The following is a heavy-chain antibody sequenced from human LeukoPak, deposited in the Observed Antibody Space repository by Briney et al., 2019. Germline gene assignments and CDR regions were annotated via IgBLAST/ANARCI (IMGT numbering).Heavy chain of an antibody. CDR3: ARGGQLVHGWFDP. J-gene: IGHJ5*02. CDR1: GGSISSGGYS. D-gene: IGHD6-13*01. V-gene: IGHV4-30-4*07. Sequence: PSQTLSLTCAVSGGSISSGGYSWSWIRQPPGKGLEWIGYIYYSGSTNYNPSLKSRVTISVDTSKNQFSLKLSSVTAADTAVYYCARGGQLVHGWFDPWGQGTLVTVSS. CDR2: IYYSGST.